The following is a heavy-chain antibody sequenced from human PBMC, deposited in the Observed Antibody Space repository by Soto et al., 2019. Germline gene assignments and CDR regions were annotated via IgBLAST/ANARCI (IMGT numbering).Heavy chain of an antibody. Sequence: ASVKVSCKASGYTFTSYDINWVRQATGQGLEWMGWMNPNSGNTGYAQKFQGRVTMTRNTSISTAYMELSSLRSEDTAVYYCARGCSSTSCYGLDIYDYGMDVWGQGTTVTVSS. CDR3: ARGCSSTSCYGLDIYDYGMDV. V-gene: IGHV1-8*01. J-gene: IGHJ6*02. D-gene: IGHD2-2*01. CDR2: MNPNSGNT. CDR1: GYTFTSYD.